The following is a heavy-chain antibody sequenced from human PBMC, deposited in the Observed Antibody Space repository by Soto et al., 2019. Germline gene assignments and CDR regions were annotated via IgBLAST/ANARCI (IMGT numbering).Heavy chain of an antibody. V-gene: IGHV4-30-4*01. Sequence: PSETLSLTCTVSGGSISSGDYYWSWIRQPPGKGLEWIGYIYYSGSTYYNPSLKSRVTISVDTSKNQFSLKLSSVTAADTAVYYCARDSVVPAATYYYYGMDVWGQGTTVTVSS. CDR3: ARDSVVPAATYYYYGMDV. CDR1: GGSISSGDYY. D-gene: IGHD2-2*01. CDR2: IYYSGST. J-gene: IGHJ6*02.